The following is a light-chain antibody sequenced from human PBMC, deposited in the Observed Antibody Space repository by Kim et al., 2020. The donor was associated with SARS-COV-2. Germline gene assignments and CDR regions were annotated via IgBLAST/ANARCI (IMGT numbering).Light chain of an antibody. Sequence: DIQMTQSPPSLAESVGDRVTIACRASQSISTYLNWYQQKPGKAPRLLIYAASTLQSGVPSRFSGSGSGTDFTLTISSLQPEDFATYYCQQSHTTPLLTFGGGTKLEI. V-gene: IGKV1-39*01. CDR3: QQSHTTPLLT. CDR1: QSISTY. J-gene: IGKJ4*01. CDR2: AAS.